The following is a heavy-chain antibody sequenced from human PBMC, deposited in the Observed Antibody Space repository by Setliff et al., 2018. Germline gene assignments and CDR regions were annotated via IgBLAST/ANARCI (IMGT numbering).Heavy chain of an antibody. Sequence: GSLRLSCVGSGFTISGYAMTWVRQVPGKGLEWISSIKDSDYSTYYADSVKGRFTISRDNSKNTLYLQMNGLRAEDSALYYCARDPNGDYVGAFDPWGQGILVTVSS. CDR3: ARDPNGDYVGAFDP. V-gene: IGHV3-23*01. J-gene: IGHJ5*02. CDR2: IKDSDYST. CDR1: GFTISGYA. D-gene: IGHD4-17*01.